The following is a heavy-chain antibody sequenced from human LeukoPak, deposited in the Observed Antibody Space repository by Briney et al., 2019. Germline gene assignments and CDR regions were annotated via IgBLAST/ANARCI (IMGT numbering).Heavy chain of an antibody. CDR3: AISVVRGVIIGPYFHS. V-gene: IGHV1-2*02. CDR1: GYTFTGYY. CDR2: INPNSGGT. Sequence: GASVKVSCKASGYTFTGYYMHWVRQAPGQGLEWMGWINPNSGGTNYAQKFQDRVTMTRDTSITTAYMELSSLRSDDTAVYYCAISVVRGVIIGPYFHSWGQGTLVTVSS. D-gene: IGHD3-10*01. J-gene: IGHJ4*02.